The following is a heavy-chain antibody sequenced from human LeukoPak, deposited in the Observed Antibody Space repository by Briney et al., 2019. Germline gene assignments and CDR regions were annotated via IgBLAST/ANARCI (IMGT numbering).Heavy chain of an antibody. CDR1: GFSYSSYW. CDR2: IKQDGSEK. J-gene: IGHJ4*02. V-gene: IGHV3-7*01. CDR3: ATGRGSN. D-gene: IGHD3-10*01. Sequence: GGSLRLSCAASGFSYSSYWMTWVRQAPGKGLEGVANIKQDGSEKYYGDSVKGRFTISRDNAKNSLYLQMNSLRVEDTAVYYCATGRGSNWRQGTMVTVSS.